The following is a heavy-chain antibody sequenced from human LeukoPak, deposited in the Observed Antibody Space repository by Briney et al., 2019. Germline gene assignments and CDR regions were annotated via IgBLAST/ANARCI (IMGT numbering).Heavy chain of an antibody. D-gene: IGHD4-17*01. V-gene: IGHV3-7*01. J-gene: IGHJ4*02. Sequence: GGSLRLSCAASGLTLSSYWMTWVRHSPGQGLAWVARINQDGSEEHYVAFVKGRFTISRDNAKNSLYLQMNSLRAEDAAVYYCARDDGDRSVDYWGQGTLVTVSS. CDR1: GLTLSSYW. CDR2: INQDGSEE. CDR3: ARDDGDRSVDY.